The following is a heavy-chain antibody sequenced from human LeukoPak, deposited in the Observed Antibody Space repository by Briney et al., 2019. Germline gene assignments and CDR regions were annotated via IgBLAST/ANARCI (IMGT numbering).Heavy chain of an antibody. V-gene: IGHV3-23*01. Sequence: GGSLRLSCAASGFTFRSYSMSWVRQAPGKGLEWVSGITGSGGSTYYADLVKGRFTISRDNSKNTLYLQMNSLTAEDTAVYYCATARSGSYISGFEPWGQGTLVTVSS. J-gene: IGHJ1*01. CDR1: GFTFRSYS. CDR3: ATARSGSYISGFEP. CDR2: ITGSGGST. D-gene: IGHD1-26*01.